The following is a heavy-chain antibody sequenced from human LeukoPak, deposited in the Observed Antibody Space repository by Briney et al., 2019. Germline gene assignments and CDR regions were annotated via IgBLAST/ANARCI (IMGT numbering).Heavy chain of an antibody. Sequence: ASVKVSCKASGYTFTSYDINWVRQATGQGLEWMGWMNPNSGNTGYAQKFQGRVTMTRNTSISTAYMELSSLRSEDTAVYYCARSTSYVRRITMDRGVIPPDYWGQGTLVTVSS. CDR2: MNPNSGNT. D-gene: IGHD3-10*01. V-gene: IGHV1-8*01. J-gene: IGHJ4*02. CDR1: GYTFTSYD. CDR3: ARSTSYVRRITMDRGVIPPDY.